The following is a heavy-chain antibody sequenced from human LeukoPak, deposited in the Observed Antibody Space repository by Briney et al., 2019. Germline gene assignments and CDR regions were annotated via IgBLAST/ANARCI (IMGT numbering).Heavy chain of an antibody. CDR2: IRSKAYGGTT. V-gene: IGHV3-49*04. CDR1: GFTFGDYA. Sequence: GGSLRLSCTASGFTFGDYAMSWVRQAPGKGLEWVGFIRSKAYGGTTEYAASVKGRFTISRDDSKSIAYLQMNSLKTEDTAVYYCTRVGYCSGGSCYSADGFYYYYGMDVWGQGTTVTVSS. D-gene: IGHD2-15*01. J-gene: IGHJ6*02. CDR3: TRVGYCSGGSCYSADGFYYYYGMDV.